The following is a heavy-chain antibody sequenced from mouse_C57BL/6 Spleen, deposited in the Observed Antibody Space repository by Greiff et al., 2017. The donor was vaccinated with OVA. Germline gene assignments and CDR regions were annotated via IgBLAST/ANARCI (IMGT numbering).Heavy chain of an antibody. V-gene: IGHV1-42*01. D-gene: IGHD4-1*02. CDR2: INPSTGGT. Sequence: VQLQQSGPELVKPGASVKISCKASGYSFTGYYMNWVKQSPEKSLEWIGEINPSTGGTTYNQKFKAKATLTVDKSSSTAYMQLKSLTSEDSAVDYCARSTGTGYYAMDYWGQGTSVTVSS. CDR3: ARSTGTGYYAMDY. J-gene: IGHJ4*01. CDR1: GYSFTGYY.